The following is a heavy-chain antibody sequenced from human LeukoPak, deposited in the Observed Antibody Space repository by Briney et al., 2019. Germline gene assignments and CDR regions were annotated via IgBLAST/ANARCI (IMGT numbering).Heavy chain of an antibody. CDR2: IIPIFGTA. D-gene: IGHD3-22*01. J-gene: IGHJ4*02. CDR3: ARGGTDYYDSSGYYYPFDY. V-gene: IGHV1-69*13. CDR1: GGTFISYA. Sequence: SVKVSCKASGGTFISYAISWVRQAPGQGLEWMGGIIPIFGTANYAQKFQGRVTITADESTSTAYMELSSLRSEDTAVYYCARGGTDYYDSSGYYYPFDYWGQGTLVTVSS.